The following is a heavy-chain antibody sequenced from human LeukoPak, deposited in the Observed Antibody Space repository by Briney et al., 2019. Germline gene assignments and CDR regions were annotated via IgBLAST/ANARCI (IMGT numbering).Heavy chain of an antibody. CDR2: IKQDGSEK. CDR3: ARDRVWSGELLYDY. D-gene: IGHD3-10*01. CDR1: GFTFSSYW. Sequence: PGGSLRLSCAASGFTFSSYWMSWVRQAPGKGLEWVANIKQDGSEKYYVDSVKGRFTISRDNAKNSLYLQMNSLRAEDTAVYYCARDRVWSGELLYDYWGQGTLVTVSS. V-gene: IGHV3-7*01. J-gene: IGHJ4*02.